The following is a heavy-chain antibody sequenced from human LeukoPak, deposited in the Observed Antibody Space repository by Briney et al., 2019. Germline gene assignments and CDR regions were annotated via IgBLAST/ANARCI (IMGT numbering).Heavy chain of an antibody. Sequence: GGSLRLSCAASGFTFSSYEMNWVRQAPGKGLEWVSYISSSGSTIYYADSVKGRFTFSRDNFKNTLHLQMNSLRAEDTAVYYCAKADTGGNYFDHWGQGTLVTVSS. CDR3: AKADTGGNYFDH. V-gene: IGHV3-48*03. D-gene: IGHD1-26*01. J-gene: IGHJ4*02. CDR1: GFTFSSYE. CDR2: ISSSGSTI.